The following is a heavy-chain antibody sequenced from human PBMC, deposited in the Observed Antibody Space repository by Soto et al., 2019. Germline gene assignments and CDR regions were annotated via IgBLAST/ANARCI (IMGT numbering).Heavy chain of an antibody. CDR1: GGSISSYY. J-gene: IGHJ6*02. CDR2: IYYSGST. CDR3: ARGARGIVYYYGMDV. Sequence: SETLSLTCTVSGGSISSYYWSWIRQPPGKGLEWIGYIYYSGSTNYNPSLKSRVTISVDTSKNQFSLKLSSVTAADTAVYYCARGARGIVYYYGMDVWGQGTTVTVSS. D-gene: IGHD2-15*01. V-gene: IGHV4-59*01.